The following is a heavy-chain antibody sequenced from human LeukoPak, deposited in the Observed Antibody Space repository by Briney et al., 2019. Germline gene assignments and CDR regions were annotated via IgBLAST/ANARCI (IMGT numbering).Heavy chain of an antibody. Sequence: PGGSLRLSCAASGFTFSDYSFNWVRQAPGKGLEWVSYISSSGSPIYYVDSLKGRFTISRDNAKNSLYLQMNSLRAEDTAVYYCVRDPPRTVPGIDFDYWGQGTLVTVSS. CDR2: ISSSGSPI. CDR3: VRDPPRTVPGIDFDY. J-gene: IGHJ4*02. D-gene: IGHD6-19*01. V-gene: IGHV3-48*01. CDR1: GFTFSDYS.